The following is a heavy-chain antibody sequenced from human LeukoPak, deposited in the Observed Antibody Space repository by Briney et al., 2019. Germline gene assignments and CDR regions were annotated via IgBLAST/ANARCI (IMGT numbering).Heavy chain of an antibody. CDR2: ISSSGSSI. CDR3: ARDRASCCYIDY. Sequence: GGSLRLSCAASGFTFSDYAMSWVRQVPGTGLEWVSYISSSGSSIYYADSVKGRFTISRDNAKNSLSLQMNSLRAEDTALYFCARDRASCCYIDYWGQGALVTVSS. D-gene: IGHD2-2*01. V-gene: IGHV3-48*01. CDR1: GFTFSDYA. J-gene: IGHJ4*02.